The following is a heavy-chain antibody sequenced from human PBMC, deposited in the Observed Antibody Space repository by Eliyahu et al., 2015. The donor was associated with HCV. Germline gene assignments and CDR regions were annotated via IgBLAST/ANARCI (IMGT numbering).Heavy chain of an antibody. V-gene: IGHV3-30*18. Sequence: VAVISYDGSNKYYGDSVRGRFTISRDNSKRTLYLQMNSLRPEDTALYYCAKGETTYYDILTGYYALGYFDYWGQGILVTVSS. CDR3: AKGETTYYDILTGYYALGYFDY. D-gene: IGHD3-9*01. J-gene: IGHJ4*02. CDR2: ISYDGSNK.